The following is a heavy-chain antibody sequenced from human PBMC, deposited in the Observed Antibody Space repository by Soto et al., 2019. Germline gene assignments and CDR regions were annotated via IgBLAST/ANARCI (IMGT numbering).Heavy chain of an antibody. V-gene: IGHV3-53*01. Sequence: EVQLVESGGGLIQPGGSLRLSCVVSGFTVSSSNYMSWVRQAPGKGLEWVSVIYTGGTTYYADSVKGRFTISSDKSKNTLYLQMNSLRAEDTAVYYCHGYGYWGQGTLVTVSS. CDR3: HGYGY. CDR2: IYTGGTT. CDR1: GFTVSSSNY. J-gene: IGHJ4*02. D-gene: IGHD5-12*01.